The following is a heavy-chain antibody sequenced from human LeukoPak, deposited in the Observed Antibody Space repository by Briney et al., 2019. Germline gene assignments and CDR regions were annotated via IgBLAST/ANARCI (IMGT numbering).Heavy chain of an antibody. CDR2: ISYDGSNK. CDR1: GFTFSSYG. Sequence: PGRSLRLSCAASGFTFSSYGMHWVRQAPGKGLEWVAVISYDGSNKYYADSVKGRFTISRDNSKNTLYLQMNSLRAEDTAVYYCAKKEFPDGYYDSSGYYSPFDYWGQGTLVTVSS. J-gene: IGHJ4*02. V-gene: IGHV3-30*18. CDR3: AKKEFPDGYYDSSGYYSPFDY. D-gene: IGHD3-22*01.